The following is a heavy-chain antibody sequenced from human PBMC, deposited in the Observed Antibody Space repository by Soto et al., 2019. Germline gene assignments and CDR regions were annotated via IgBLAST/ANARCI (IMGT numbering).Heavy chain of an antibody. CDR2: ISGSGGST. CDR3: AKGGYCSSTSCYFPDYYGMDV. Sequence: GGSLRLSCAASGFTFSSYAMSWVRQAPGKGLEWVSAISGSGGSTYYADSVKGRFTISRDNSKNTLYLQMNSLRAEDTAVYYCAKGGYCSSTSCYFPDYYGMDVWGQGTTVTVSS. V-gene: IGHV3-23*01. J-gene: IGHJ6*02. D-gene: IGHD2-2*01. CDR1: GFTFSSYA.